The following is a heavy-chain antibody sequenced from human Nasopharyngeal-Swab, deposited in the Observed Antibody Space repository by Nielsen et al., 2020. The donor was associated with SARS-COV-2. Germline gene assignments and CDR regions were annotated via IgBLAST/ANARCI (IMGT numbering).Heavy chain of an antibody. D-gene: IGHD3-10*01. V-gene: IGHV3-7*03. CDR2: IKHDGSQK. Sequence: GESLKTSCAASGFTFSSYWMTWVRQAPGKGLEWVANIKHDGSQKYYVDSVKGRFSISRDNGKNSLDLQMNSLGVDDTAVYYCARDQIGTTMIREVLKRYYYGMDVWGQGTTVTVSS. CDR3: ARDQIGTTMIREVLKRYYYGMDV. J-gene: IGHJ6*02. CDR1: GFTFSSYW.